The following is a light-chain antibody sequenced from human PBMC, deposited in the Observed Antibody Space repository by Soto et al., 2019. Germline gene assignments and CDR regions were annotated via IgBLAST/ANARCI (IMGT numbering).Light chain of an antibody. V-gene: IGKV1-39*01. CDR1: QSISSY. CDR3: QQSYSTPRS. Sequence: IQRTQSPSSLSASVGDRVIITCRASQSISSYLNWYQQKPGKAPKLLIYAASSLQSGVPSRFSGSGSGTDFTLTISSLQPEDFTTYFCQQSYSTPRSFGQGTKVDIK. J-gene: IGKJ1*01. CDR2: AAS.